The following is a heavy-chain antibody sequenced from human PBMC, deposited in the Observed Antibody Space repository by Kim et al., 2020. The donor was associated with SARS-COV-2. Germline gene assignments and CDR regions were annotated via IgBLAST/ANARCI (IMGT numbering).Heavy chain of an antibody. D-gene: IGHD6-13*01. V-gene: IGHV3-9*01. J-gene: IGHJ4*02. CDR3: AKQQQQLACDY. CDR2: ISWNTNSI. CDR1: GFSFGDYA. Sequence: GGSLRLSCAASGFSFGDYAMHWVRQAPGKGLEWVSSISWNTNSIAYAASVKGRFTISRDNAKKSLDLQMNSLRPEDTAFYYCAKQQQQLACDYWGQGTLVTLSS.